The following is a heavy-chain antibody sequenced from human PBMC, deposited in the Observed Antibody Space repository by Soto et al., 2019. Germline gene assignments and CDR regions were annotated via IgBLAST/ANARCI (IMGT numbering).Heavy chain of an antibody. CDR2: ISYDGRNK. V-gene: IGHV3-30*04. CDR3: ARDHRRNYDLWSCPGYYYGMDV. D-gene: IGHD3-3*01. Sequence: PGGSLRLSCAASGFTFSSYAMHWVRQAPGKGLEGVALISYDGRNKYSADSAKGRFTISRDNSKNTLYLQMNSLRAEDTAVYCCARDHRRNYDLWSCPGYYYGMDVWGQGTTVTVS. CDR1: GFTFSSYA. J-gene: IGHJ6*02.